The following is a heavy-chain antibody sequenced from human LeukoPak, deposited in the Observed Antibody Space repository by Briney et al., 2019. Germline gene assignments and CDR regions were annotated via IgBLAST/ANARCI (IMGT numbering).Heavy chain of an antibody. Sequence: SETPSLTCAVYGGSFSGYYWSWIRQPPGKGLEWIGEINHSGSTNYNPSLKSRVTISVDTSKNQFSLKLSSVTAADTAVYYCARGLEYYYDSSGSLKAYYFDYWGQGTLVTVSS. CDR2: INHSGST. V-gene: IGHV4-34*01. J-gene: IGHJ4*02. CDR3: ARGLEYYYDSSGSLKAYYFDY. D-gene: IGHD3-22*01. CDR1: GGSFSGYY.